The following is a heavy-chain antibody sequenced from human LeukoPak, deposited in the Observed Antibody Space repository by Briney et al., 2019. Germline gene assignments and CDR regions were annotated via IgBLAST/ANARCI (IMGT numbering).Heavy chain of an antibody. CDR2: MNPNSGNT. D-gene: IGHD2-2*01. CDR1: GYTFTSYD. CDR3: AGAMTHRYYFDY. V-gene: IGHV1-8*03. J-gene: IGHJ4*02. Sequence: ASVKVSCKASGYTFTSYDINWVRQATGQGLEWMGWMNPNSGNTGYAQKFQGRVTITRNTSISTAYMELSSLRSEDTAVYYCAGAMTHRYYFDYWGQGTLVTVSS.